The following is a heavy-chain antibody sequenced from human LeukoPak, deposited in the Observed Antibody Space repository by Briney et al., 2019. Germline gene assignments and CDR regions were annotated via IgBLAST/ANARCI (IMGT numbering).Heavy chain of an antibody. V-gene: IGHV1-2*02. CDR2: INPNSGGT. D-gene: IGHD2-8*01. J-gene: IGHJ4*02. CDR1: GGTFTRYA. CDR3: ARGLPSPGDVWYLDY. Sequence: ASVKVSCKASGGTFTRYAISWVRQAPGQGLEWMGWINPNSGGTNYAQKFQGRVTMTRDTSISTAYMELSRLRSDDTAVYYCARGLPSPGDVWYLDYWGQGTLVTVSS.